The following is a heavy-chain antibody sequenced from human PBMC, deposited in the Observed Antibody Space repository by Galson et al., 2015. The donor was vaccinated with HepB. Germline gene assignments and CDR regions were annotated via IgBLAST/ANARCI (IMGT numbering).Heavy chain of an antibody. CDR2: ISAYNGNT. V-gene: IGHV1-18*01. CDR1: GYTFTSYG. J-gene: IGHJ2*01. CDR3: ARDTEFRGWYFDL. Sequence: SVKASCKASGYTFTSYGISWVRQAPGQGLEWMGWISAYNGNTNYAQKLQGRVTMTTDTSTSTAYMELRSLRSDDTAVYYCARDTEFRGWYFDLWGRGTLVTVSS. D-gene: IGHD3-10*01.